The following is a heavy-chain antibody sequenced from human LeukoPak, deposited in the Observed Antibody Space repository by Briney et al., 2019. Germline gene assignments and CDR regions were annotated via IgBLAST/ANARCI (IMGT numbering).Heavy chain of an antibody. D-gene: IGHD2-2*01. CDR3: ARDGCSSTSCYVDY. CDR2: ISSSSNYI. V-gene: IGHV3-21*01. J-gene: IGHJ4*02. Sequence: GGSLRLSCAASGFTFSSYSMNWVRQAPGKGLEWVSSISSSSNYIYYADSLKGRFTISRDNAKNSLYLQMNSLRAEDTAVYYCARDGCSSTSCYVDYWGQGTLVTVSS. CDR1: GFTFSSYS.